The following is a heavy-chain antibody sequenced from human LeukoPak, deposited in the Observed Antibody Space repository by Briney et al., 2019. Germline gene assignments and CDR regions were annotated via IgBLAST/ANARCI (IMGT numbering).Heavy chain of an antibody. CDR3: ARGKDPLYYYGSGSYYNFAY. CDR2: INPSGGST. CDR1: GYTFSNYY. V-gene: IGHV1-46*01. D-gene: IGHD3-10*01. Sequence: ASVKVSCKTSGYTFSNYYIHWVRQAPGQGLEWMGIINPSGGSTSYAQKFQGRITMTRDTSTSTVYMELSSLGSEDTAVYYCARGKDPLYYYGSGSYYNFAYWGQGTLVTVSS. J-gene: IGHJ4*02.